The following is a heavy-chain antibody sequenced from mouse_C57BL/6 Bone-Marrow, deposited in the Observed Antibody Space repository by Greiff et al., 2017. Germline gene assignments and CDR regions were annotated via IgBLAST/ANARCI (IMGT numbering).Heavy chain of an antibody. CDR1: GFNIKDDY. Sequence: EVQLQQSGAELVRPGASVKLSCTASGFNIKDDYMHWVKQRPEQGLEWIGWIDPENGDTEYASKFQGKATITADTSSNTAYLQLSSLTSEDTAVYYCTTRIYDGYSGFAYWGQGTLVTVSA. CDR3: TTRIYDGYSGFAY. J-gene: IGHJ3*01. CDR2: IDPENGDT. D-gene: IGHD2-3*01. V-gene: IGHV14-4*01.